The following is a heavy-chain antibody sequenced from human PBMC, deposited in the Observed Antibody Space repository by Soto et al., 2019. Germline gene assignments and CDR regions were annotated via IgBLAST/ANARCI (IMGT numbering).Heavy chain of an antibody. CDR1: GFTFSSYA. J-gene: IGHJ6*02. CDR3: AREDYGDTYYYYGMDV. CDR2: ISYDGSNK. Sequence: GGSLRLSCAASGFTFSSYAMHWVRQAPGKGLEWVAVISYDGSNKYYADSVKGRFTISRDNSKNTLYLQMNSLRAEDTAVYYCAREDYGDTYYYYGMDVWGQGTTVTVSS. V-gene: IGHV3-30-3*01. D-gene: IGHD4-17*01.